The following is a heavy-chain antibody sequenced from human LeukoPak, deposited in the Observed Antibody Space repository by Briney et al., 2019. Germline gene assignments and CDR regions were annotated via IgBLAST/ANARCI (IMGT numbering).Heavy chain of an antibody. Sequence: PGGSLRLSCAASGFTFSSYAMHWVRRAPGKGLEWVAVISYDGSNKYYADSVKGRFTISRDNSKNTLYLQMNSLRAEDTVVYYCARVNHPGAFDIWGQGTMVTVSS. J-gene: IGHJ3*02. V-gene: IGHV3-30*01. CDR3: ARVNHPGAFDI. CDR2: ISYDGSNK. D-gene: IGHD1-14*01. CDR1: GFTFSSYA.